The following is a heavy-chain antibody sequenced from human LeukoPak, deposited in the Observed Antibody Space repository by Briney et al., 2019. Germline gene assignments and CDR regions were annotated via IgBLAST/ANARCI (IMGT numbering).Heavy chain of an antibody. V-gene: IGHV3-11*03. CDR1: GFTFSDYY. J-gene: IGHJ4*02. D-gene: IGHD6-19*01. CDR2: ISSRSSNT. Sequence: GGSLRLSCAASGFTFSDYYMSWIRQAPGKGLEWVSYISSRSSNTNYADSVKGRFTISRDNAKNSLYLQMNSLRAEDTAVYYCARFSSGWYYFDYWGPGTLVTVSS. CDR3: ARFSSGWYYFDY.